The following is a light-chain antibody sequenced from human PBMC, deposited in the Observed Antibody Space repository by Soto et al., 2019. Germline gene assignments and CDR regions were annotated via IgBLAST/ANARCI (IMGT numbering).Light chain of an antibody. V-gene: IGLV6-57*04. J-gene: IGLJ2*01. CDR2: EDN. CDR1: SGSIASNY. CDR3: QSYQSGNVV. Sequence: NFMLTQPHSVSESPGKTATISCTRSSGSIASNYVQWYQQRPGSAPTPVIYEDNERPSGVPDRFSGSIDSSSNSASLTISGLKTDDEADYYCQSYQSGNVVFGGGTKVTVL.